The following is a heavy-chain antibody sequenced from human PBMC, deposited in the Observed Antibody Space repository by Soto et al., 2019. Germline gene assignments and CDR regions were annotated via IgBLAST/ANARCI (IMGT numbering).Heavy chain of an antibody. J-gene: IGHJ4*02. CDR2: ISSSGSTI. CDR1: GFTFSDYY. D-gene: IGHD6-19*01. Sequence: GGSLRLSCAASGFTFSDYYMSWIRQAPGRGLEWVSYISSSGSTIYYADSVKGRFTISRDNARNSLYLQMNSLRAEDTAVYYCARWPYSSGWYQGYWGQGTLVTVSS. V-gene: IGHV3-11*01. CDR3: ARWPYSSGWYQGY.